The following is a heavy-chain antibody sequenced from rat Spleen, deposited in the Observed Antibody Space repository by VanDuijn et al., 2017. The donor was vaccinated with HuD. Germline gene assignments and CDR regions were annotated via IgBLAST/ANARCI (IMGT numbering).Heavy chain of an antibody. CDR2: ISPSGGAT. D-gene: IGHD1-4*01. V-gene: IGHV5-25*01. CDR3: VRQGNPGTGFAY. Sequence: EVQLVESGGDLVQPGRSLKLSCAASGFTFRNYDMAWVRQAPTMGLEWVTSISPSGGATYYRDSVKGRLTISRDNAKSTLFLQMDSLRSEDTASYYCVRQGNPGTGFAYWGQGTLVTVSS. CDR1: GFTFRNYD. J-gene: IGHJ3*01.